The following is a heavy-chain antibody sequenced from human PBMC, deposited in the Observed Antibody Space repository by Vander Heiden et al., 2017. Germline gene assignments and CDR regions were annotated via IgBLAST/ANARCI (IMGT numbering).Heavy chain of an antibody. CDR1: GATFSGYA. V-gene: IGHV1-69*01. D-gene: IGHD1-1*01. CDR2: IIPIFGTA. Sequence: QVQLVQSGAGLKKPGSSVKVSCKSSGATFSGYAISWVRQAPGQGIEWMGGIIPIFGTANYAQKFKGRVTITADESTSTAYMELSSLRAEDTAVYYCARAGLGYRNWFDPWGQGTLVTVSS. CDR3: ARAGLGYRNWFDP. J-gene: IGHJ5*02.